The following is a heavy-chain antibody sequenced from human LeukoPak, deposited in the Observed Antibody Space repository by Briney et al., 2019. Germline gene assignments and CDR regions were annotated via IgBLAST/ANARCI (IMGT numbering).Heavy chain of an antibody. CDR1: GFTFNNYW. V-gene: IGHV3-7*01. J-gene: IGHJ4*02. Sequence: GGSLRLSCAASGFTFNNYWMSWVRQGPGKGLEWVAHIKEDTSQKYYVGFVEGRFTISRDNARNSLYLQMNSLRGEDTAVYFCARQVSREGHFDYWGQGALVTVSS. D-gene: IGHD1-26*01. CDR2: IKEDTSQK. CDR3: ARQVSREGHFDY.